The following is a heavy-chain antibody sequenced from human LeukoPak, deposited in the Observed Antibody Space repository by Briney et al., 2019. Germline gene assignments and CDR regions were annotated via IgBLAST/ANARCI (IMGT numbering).Heavy chain of an antibody. D-gene: IGHD7-27*01. CDR2: VSTGSNYI. CDR1: GFTFSSYS. J-gene: IGHJ6*03. Sequence: GGSLRLSCTASGFTFSSYSLNWVRQAPGKGLEWVSSVSTGSNYIYYADSVKGRFTISRDNDKNSLYLQMNSLRVEDTAVYYCARDRETWGPFDYYYYYMDVWGKGTTVTVSS. V-gene: IGHV3-21*01. CDR3: ARDRETWGPFDYYYYYMDV.